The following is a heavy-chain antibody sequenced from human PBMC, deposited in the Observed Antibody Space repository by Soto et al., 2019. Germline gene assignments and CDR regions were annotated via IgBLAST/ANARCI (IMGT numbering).Heavy chain of an antibody. CDR3: AHRRYDFWSGYYKDWFDP. J-gene: IGHJ5*02. CDR2: IYWDDDK. Sequence: QITLKESGPTLVKPTQTLTLTCTFSGFSLSTSGVGVGWIRQPPGKALEWLALIYWDDDKRYSPSLKSRLTITKDTSKKQVVLTMTNMDPVDTATYYCAHRRYDFWSGYYKDWFDPWGQGTLVTVSS. CDR1: GFSLSTSGVG. D-gene: IGHD3-3*01. V-gene: IGHV2-5*02.